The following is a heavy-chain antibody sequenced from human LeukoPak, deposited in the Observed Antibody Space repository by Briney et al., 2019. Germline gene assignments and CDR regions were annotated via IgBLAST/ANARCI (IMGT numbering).Heavy chain of an antibody. J-gene: IGHJ4*02. CDR2: ISYDGSNK. D-gene: IGHD4-17*01. CDR3: AKDIFGGDYGGYVFVY. V-gene: IGHV3-30*18. CDR1: GFTFTTYN. Sequence: GGSLRLSCAASGFTFTTYNINWVRQAPGKGLEWVAVISYDGSNKYYADSVKGRFTISRDNSKNTLYLQMNSLRAEDTAVYYCAKDIFGGDYGGYVFVYWGQGTLVTVSS.